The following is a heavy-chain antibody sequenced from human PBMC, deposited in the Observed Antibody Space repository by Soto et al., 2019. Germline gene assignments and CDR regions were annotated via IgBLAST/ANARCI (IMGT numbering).Heavy chain of an antibody. CDR3: ARGEGYSSSWYPDYYYYGMDV. Sequence: SDTLSRSCSASGGSITSYSWSWSREHAGQRLEWIGRIYTSGGTNYNPSLKSRVTMSVDTSKNQFSLKLSSVTAADTAVYYCARGEGYSSSWYPDYYYYGMDVWGQGTTVT. D-gene: IGHD6-13*01. CDR2: IYTSGGT. CDR1: GGSITSYS. J-gene: IGHJ6*02. V-gene: IGHV4-4*07.